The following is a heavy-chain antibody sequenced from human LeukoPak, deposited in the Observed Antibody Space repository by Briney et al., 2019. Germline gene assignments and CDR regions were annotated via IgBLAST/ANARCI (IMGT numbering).Heavy chain of an antibody. CDR1: GFNFTNAW. D-gene: IGHD1-1*01. J-gene: IGHJ4*02. CDR2: IKSKADGGTT. Sequence: GGSLRLSCAASGFNFTNAWVSWVRRAPGKGLEWLGRIKSKADGGTTLHATSVEDRFAISRDDSINILYLQMNSLKIEDTAVYYCTDPPTSLWGQGILVTVSS. V-gene: IGHV3-15*01. CDR3: TDPPTSL.